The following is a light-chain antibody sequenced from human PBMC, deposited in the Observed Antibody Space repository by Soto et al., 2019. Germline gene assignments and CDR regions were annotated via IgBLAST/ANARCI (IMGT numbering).Light chain of an antibody. V-gene: IGKV3-20*01. CDR1: QSVGSNS. J-gene: IGKJ4*01. CDR2: GAS. CDR3: QQYGTSPPLT. Sequence: EFVLTQSPGTLSLSPGERATLSCRASQSVGSNSLAWYQQKPGQAPRILIYGASTRATGIPDSFSGSGSGTDFTLTISRLEPEDFAVYYCQQYGTSPPLTFGGGTKVEIK.